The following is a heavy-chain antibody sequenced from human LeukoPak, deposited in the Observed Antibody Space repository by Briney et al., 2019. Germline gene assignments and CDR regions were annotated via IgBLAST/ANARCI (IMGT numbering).Heavy chain of an antibody. CDR2: IYSSGVT. J-gene: IGHJ4*02. V-gene: IGHV4-4*07. CDR3: ARGPGGATYEAFDF. CDR1: GGSISNYY. Sequence: SETLSLTRTVSGGSISNYYWSWIRQPAGEGLEWNGRIYSSGVTDYNPSLKSRVTMSVDTSKNQFSLKVNSVTAADTAVYYCARGPGGATYEAFDFWGQGTLVTVSS. D-gene: IGHD1-26*01.